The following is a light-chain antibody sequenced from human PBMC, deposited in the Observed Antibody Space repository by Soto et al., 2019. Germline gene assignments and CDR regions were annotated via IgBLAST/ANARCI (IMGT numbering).Light chain of an antibody. CDR3: SSYAGSNNFLV. CDR2: EVS. V-gene: IGLV2-8*01. J-gene: IGLJ2*01. CDR1: SSDIGGYNY. Sequence: QSALTQPPSASGSPGQSVTISCTGTSSDIGGYNYVSWYQQHPGKAPKLMVYEVSKRPSGVPDRFSGSKSGNTASLTVSGLQADDEADYDCSSYAGSNNFLVFGGGT.